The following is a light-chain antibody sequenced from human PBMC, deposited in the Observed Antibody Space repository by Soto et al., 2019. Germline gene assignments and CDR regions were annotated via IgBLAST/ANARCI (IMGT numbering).Light chain of an antibody. Sequence: QSVLTQPASVSGSPGQSITISCTGTSSDVGSYNLVSWYQQHPGKAPKLMIYEGSKRPSGVSNRFSGSKSGNTASLTISGLQAEDEADYYCCSYAGSSSLGGGTKVTVL. CDR1: SSDVGSYNL. CDR2: EGS. V-gene: IGLV2-23*01. CDR3: CSYAGSSS. J-gene: IGLJ2*01.